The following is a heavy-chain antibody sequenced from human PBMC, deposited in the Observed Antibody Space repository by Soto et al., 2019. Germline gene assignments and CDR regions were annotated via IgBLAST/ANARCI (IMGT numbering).Heavy chain of an antibody. CDR1: GDSVSSNSDS. CDR3: ARSVGAIRNCFDP. Sequence: PSQTLSLTCAISGDSVSSNSDSWNWIRQSPSRGLEWLGRTYYRSKWYYDYAVSVKSRITVNPDTSKNQFSLQLNSVTPEDTAVYYCARSVGAIRNCFDPWGQGTLVTVSS. CDR2: TYYRSKWYY. J-gene: IGHJ5*02. V-gene: IGHV6-1*01. D-gene: IGHD1-26*01.